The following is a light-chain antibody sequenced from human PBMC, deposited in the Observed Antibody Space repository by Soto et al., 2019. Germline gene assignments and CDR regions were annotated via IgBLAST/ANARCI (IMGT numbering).Light chain of an antibody. CDR2: GAS. J-gene: IGKJ2*01. Sequence: ESMLTQSPGTLSLSPGERATLSCRASQSVSTRYLAWYQQKPGQAPRLLIYGASIRAAGIRDRFSGSGSGTDFTLTISRLEPEDIAVYYCHQFGSSTLAFTFGQGTKLEI. CDR1: QSVSTRY. V-gene: IGKV3-20*01. CDR3: HQFGSSTLAFT.